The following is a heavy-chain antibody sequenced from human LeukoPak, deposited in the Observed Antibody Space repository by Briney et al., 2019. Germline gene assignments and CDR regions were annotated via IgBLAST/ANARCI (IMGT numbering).Heavy chain of an antibody. J-gene: IGHJ6*02. CDR2: INHSGST. Sequence: SETLSLTCAVYGGSFSGYYWSWIRQPPGKGLEWIGEINHSGSTNYNPSLKSRVTISVDTSKNQFSLKLSSVTAADTAVYYCARGDDYDVNGMDVWGQGTTVTVSS. D-gene: IGHD4-17*01. CDR3: ARGDDYDVNGMDV. CDR1: GGSFSGYY. V-gene: IGHV4-34*01.